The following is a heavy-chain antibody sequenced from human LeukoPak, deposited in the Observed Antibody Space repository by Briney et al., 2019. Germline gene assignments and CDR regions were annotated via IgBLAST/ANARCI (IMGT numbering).Heavy chain of an antibody. CDR2: ISYDGSNK. V-gene: IGHV3-30*18. Sequence: PGGSLRLSCAASGFTFSTYGMHWVRQAPGKGLEWVAVISYDGSNKHYADSVKGRFTISRDNSKNTLYLQMNSLRVEDTAVYYCAKAHILLHCSSTSCYGDAFDIWGQGTMVTVSS. CDR3: AKAHILLHCSSTSCYGDAFDI. J-gene: IGHJ3*02. D-gene: IGHD2-2*01. CDR1: GFTFSTYG.